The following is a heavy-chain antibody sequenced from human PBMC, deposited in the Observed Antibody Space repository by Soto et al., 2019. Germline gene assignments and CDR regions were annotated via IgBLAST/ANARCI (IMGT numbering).Heavy chain of an antibody. CDR2: IWYDGSNK. CDR3: ARDYDSMDV. J-gene: IGHJ6*02. V-gene: IGHV3-33*01. Sequence: QVQLVESGGGVVQPGRSLRLSCEASGFTFSSYGMHWVRQAPGKGLEWVAVIWYDGSNKYYADSVKGRFTISRDNSKNTLYLQMNSLRAEDTAVYYCARDYDSMDVWGQGTTVTVSS. D-gene: IGHD3-9*01. CDR1: GFTFSSYG.